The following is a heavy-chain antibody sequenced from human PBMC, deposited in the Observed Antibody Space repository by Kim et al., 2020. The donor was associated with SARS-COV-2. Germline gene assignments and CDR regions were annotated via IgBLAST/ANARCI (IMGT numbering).Heavy chain of an antibody. CDR3: AKDQIVVVVQGYYYGMDV. CDR1: GFTFSSYA. V-gene: IGHV3-23*01. D-gene: IGHD2-15*01. J-gene: IGHJ6*02. CDR2: ISGSGGST. Sequence: GGSLRLSCAASGFTFSSYAMSWVRQAPGKGLEWVSAISGSGGSTYYADSVKGRFTISRDNPKNTLYLQMNSLRAEDTAVYYCAKDQIVVVVQGYYYGMDVWGQGTTVTVSS.